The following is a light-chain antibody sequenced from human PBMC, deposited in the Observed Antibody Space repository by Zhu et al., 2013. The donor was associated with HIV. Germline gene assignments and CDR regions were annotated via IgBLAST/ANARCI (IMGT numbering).Light chain of an antibody. V-gene: IGKV1-39*01. Sequence: DIQMTQSPSSLSASVGDRVTITCRASQTISTFLNRYQHKPGKAPKLLIYAASSLQSGVPSRFSGSGSATDFTLTISSLQPEDFATYYCQQSYRTPLTFGGGTKVEIK. CDR2: AAS. CDR1: QTISTF. CDR3: QQSYRTPLT. J-gene: IGKJ4*01.